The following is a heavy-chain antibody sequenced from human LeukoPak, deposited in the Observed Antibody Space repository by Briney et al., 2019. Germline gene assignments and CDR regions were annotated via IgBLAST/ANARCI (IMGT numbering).Heavy chain of an antibody. CDR3: PSGYCSSTSCYKGHWFDP. CDR2: ISSSSRYV. J-gene: IGHJ5*02. V-gene: IGHV3-21*01. CDR1: GFTFSSYS. D-gene: IGHD2-2*02. Sequence: GGALRLSCAASGFTFSSYSMNWVRQAPGKGLEWVSSISSSSRYVYYADSVKRRFTISRDNAKNSLSLKRHSPRAADTAVYYCPSGYCSSTSCYKGHWFDPWGKGTLVTVSS.